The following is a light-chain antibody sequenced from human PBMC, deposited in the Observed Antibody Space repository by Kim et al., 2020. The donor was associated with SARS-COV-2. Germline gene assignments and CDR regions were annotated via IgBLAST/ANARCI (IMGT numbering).Light chain of an antibody. J-gene: IGKJ5*01. CDR3: QQSYSTPIT. CDR1: QSISSY. Sequence: GERITITCRASQSISSYLNWYQQKPGKAPKLLIYAASSLQSGVPSRFSGSGSGTDFTLTISSLQPEDFATYHCQQSYSTPITFGQGTRLEIK. V-gene: IGKV1-39*01. CDR2: AAS.